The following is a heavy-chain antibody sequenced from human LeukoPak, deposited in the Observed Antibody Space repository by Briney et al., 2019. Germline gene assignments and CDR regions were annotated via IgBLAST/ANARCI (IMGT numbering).Heavy chain of an antibody. Sequence: PGGSLRLSCAASGFTFSNAWMSWVRQAPGKGLEWVRRIKSKTDGGTTDYAEPVKGRFTISRDDSKKTLYLQMNSLKTEDTALYYCAAVSVDYGDSSFDFWGQGTLVTVSS. V-gene: IGHV3-15*01. D-gene: IGHD4-17*01. CDR1: GFTFSNAW. CDR3: AAVSVDYGDSSFDF. CDR2: IKSKTDGGTT. J-gene: IGHJ4*02.